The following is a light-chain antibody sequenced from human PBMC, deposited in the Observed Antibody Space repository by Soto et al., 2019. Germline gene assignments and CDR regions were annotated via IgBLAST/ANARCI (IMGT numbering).Light chain of an antibody. Sequence: DIVLTQSPGTLSLSPGERATLSCRASQSVSSSYLAWYQQKPGQAPRLLIYGASSRATGIPDRFSGSGSGTDFTLTISRLEPEDFALYYCQQYGSSPAFGGGTKVEIK. CDR1: QSVSSSY. J-gene: IGKJ4*01. V-gene: IGKV3-20*01. CDR3: QQYGSSPA. CDR2: GAS.